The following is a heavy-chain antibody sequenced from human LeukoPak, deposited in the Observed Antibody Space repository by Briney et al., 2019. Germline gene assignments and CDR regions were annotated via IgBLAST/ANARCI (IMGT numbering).Heavy chain of an antibody. CDR2: IVSSGDST. J-gene: IGHJ6*03. D-gene: IGHD3-10*01. V-gene: IGHV3-23*01. CDR3: ARGARLTMVRGVIRYFYMDV. CDR1: GFTFSLYT. Sequence: GRSLRLSCAASGFTFSLYTMHWVRQAPGKGLEWVSAIVSSGDSTYYADSVKGRFTISRDNSKNTLYLQMNSLRAEDTAVYYCARGARLTMVRGVIRYFYMDVWGTGTTVTISS.